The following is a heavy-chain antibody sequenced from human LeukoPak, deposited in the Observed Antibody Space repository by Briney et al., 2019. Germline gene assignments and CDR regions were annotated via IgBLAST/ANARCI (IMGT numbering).Heavy chain of an antibody. Sequence: SETLSLTCTVSGGSISSYYWSWIRQPPGKGLEWIGYIYYSGSTNYNPSLKSRVTISVDRSKNQFSLKVTSVTAADAAVYYCARAGFYASVNQYYYYYYMDVWGTGTTVTVSS. D-gene: IGHD2/OR15-2a*01. J-gene: IGHJ6*03. CDR3: ARAGFYASVNQYYYYYYMDV. CDR1: GGSISSYY. CDR2: IYYSGST. V-gene: IGHV4-59*01.